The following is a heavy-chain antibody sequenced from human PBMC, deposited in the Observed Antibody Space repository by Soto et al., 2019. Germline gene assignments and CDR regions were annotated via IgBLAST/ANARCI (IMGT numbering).Heavy chain of an antibody. CDR1: GYMFNSYG. CDR2: ISGYNGKT. Sequence: QVQLVQSGGELREPGASVKVSCKTSGYMFNSYGMSWLRQAPGQGLEWMGWISGYNGKTDLAQKFQDRVTVKIETSTTTVYLEVNSLRSDDTAVYYCARDEPYSAGWYFEHWGQGTLVTVTS. CDR3: ARDEPYSAGWYFEH. V-gene: IGHV1-18*01. D-gene: IGHD6-19*01. J-gene: IGHJ4*02.